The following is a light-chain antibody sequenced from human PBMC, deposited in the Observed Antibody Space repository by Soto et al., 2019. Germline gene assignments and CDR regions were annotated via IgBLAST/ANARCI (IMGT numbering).Light chain of an antibody. V-gene: IGLV3-1*01. CDR1: TLGDKY. CDR3: QAWDSSTGDYV. Sequence: SYELTQPPSVSVSPGQTASITCSGDTLGDKYACWYQQKPGQSPVLVIYQDSKRPSGIPERFSGSNSGNTATLTISGTQAMDEADYYCQAWDSSTGDYVFGTGTKLTVL. J-gene: IGLJ1*01. CDR2: QDS.